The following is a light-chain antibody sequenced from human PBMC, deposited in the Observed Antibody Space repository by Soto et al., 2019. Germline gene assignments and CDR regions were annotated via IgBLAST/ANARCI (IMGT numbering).Light chain of an antibody. CDR3: ATWDETLAGVV. Sequence: QSVLTQPPSASGTPGQRVTIFCSGRSSNIGTNPVSWYQQLPGSAPKLLMYRNNQRPSGVPDRFSGSKSGTSGSLAVSGLRSEDDAEYYCATWDETLAGVVFGGGTKLTVL. V-gene: IGLV1-47*01. CDR1: SSNIGTNP. CDR2: RNN. J-gene: IGLJ3*02.